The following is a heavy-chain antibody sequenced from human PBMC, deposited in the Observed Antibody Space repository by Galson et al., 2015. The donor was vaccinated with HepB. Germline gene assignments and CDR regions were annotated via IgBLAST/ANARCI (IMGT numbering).Heavy chain of an antibody. V-gene: IGHV3-30*04. Sequence: SLRLSCAASGFTFSSYAMHWVRQAPGKGLEWVAVISYDGSNKYYADSVKGRFTISRDNSKNTLYLQMNSLRAEDTAVYYCARGGYYYGSGSYYREFDYWGQGTLVTVSS. J-gene: IGHJ4*02. CDR2: ISYDGSNK. CDR1: GFTFSSYA. CDR3: ARGGYYYGSGSYYREFDY. D-gene: IGHD3-10*01.